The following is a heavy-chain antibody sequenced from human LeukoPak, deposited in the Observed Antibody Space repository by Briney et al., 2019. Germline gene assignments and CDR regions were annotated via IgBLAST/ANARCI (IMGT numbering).Heavy chain of an antibody. CDR2: IYYSGST. CDR1: GGSISSYY. CDR3: AYSTTRGYSYGE. D-gene: IGHD5-18*01. Sequence: PSETLSLTCTVSGGSISSYYWSWIRQPPGKGPEWIGYIYYSGSTNYNPSLKSRVTISVDTSKNQFSLKLSSVTAADTAVYYCAYSTTRGYSYGEWGQGTLVTVSS. J-gene: IGHJ4*02. V-gene: IGHV4-59*01.